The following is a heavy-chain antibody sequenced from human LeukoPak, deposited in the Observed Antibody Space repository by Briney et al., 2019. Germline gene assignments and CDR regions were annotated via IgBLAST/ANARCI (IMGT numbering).Heavy chain of an antibody. Sequence: SETLSLTCTVSGGSISSSSYYWGWIRQPPGKGLEWIGSIYYSGSTYYNPSLKSRVTISVDTSKNQFSLRLRSVTASDTAVYYCARDSGNYLDAFAIWGQGTMVTVSS. CDR1: GGSISSSSYY. CDR2: IYYSGST. D-gene: IGHD1-7*01. J-gene: IGHJ3*02. V-gene: IGHV4-39*02. CDR3: ARDSGNYLDAFAI.